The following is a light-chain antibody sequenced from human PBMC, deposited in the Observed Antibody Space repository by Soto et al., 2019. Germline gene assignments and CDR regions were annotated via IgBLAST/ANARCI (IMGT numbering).Light chain of an antibody. CDR2: KAS. Sequence: DIQMTQSPSTLSASVGDRVTITCRDSQSISSWLAWYQQKPGKAPNFLIYKASSLESGVPSRFSGSGSGTEFTLTISSLQPDDFATYYCQQYKSYPVTFGGGTKVDIK. V-gene: IGKV1-5*03. CDR3: QQYKSYPVT. J-gene: IGKJ4*01. CDR1: QSISSW.